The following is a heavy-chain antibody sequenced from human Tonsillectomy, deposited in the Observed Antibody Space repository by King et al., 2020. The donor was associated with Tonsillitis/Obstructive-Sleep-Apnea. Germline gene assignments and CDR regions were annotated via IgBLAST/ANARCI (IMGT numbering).Heavy chain of an antibody. J-gene: IGHJ6*02. CDR2: IYYSGST. V-gene: IGHV4-59*08. CDR1: GGSISSYY. CDR3: ARHTWYYDFWGGYYTRPGGHGMDV. D-gene: IGHD3-3*01. Sequence: QLQESGPGLVKPSETLSLTCTVSGGSISSYYWSWIRQPPGKGLEWIGYIYYSGSTNYNPSLKSRVTISVDTSKNQFSLKLSSVTAADTAVYYCARHTWYYDFWGGYYTRPGGHGMDVWGQGTTVTVSS.